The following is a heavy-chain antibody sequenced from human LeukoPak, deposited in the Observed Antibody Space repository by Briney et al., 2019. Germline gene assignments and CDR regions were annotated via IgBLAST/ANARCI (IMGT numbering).Heavy chain of an antibody. V-gene: IGHV4-34*01. CDR1: GGSFSGYY. D-gene: IGHD1-26*01. J-gene: IGHJ4*02. Sequence: PSETLSLTCAVYGGSFSGYYWSWIRQPPGKGLEWIGEINHSGSTNYNPSLKSRVTISVDTSKNQFSLKLSSVTAADTAVYYCARQILATTNYFDYWGQGTLVTVSS. CDR3: ARQILATTNYFDY. CDR2: INHSGST.